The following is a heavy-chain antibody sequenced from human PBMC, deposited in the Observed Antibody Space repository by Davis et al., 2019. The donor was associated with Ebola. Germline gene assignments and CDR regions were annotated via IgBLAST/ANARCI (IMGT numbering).Heavy chain of an antibody. V-gene: IGHV4-34*01. CDR3: ARGGYGYGMDV. CDR1: GGSISSGGYY. CDR2: INHSGST. Sequence: SETLSLTCAVSGGSISSGGYYWSWIRQPPGKGLEWIGEINHSGSTNYNPSLKSRVTISVDKSKNQFSLKLSSVTAADTAVYYCARGGYGYGMDVWGQGTTVTVSS. J-gene: IGHJ6*02. D-gene: IGHD3-10*01.